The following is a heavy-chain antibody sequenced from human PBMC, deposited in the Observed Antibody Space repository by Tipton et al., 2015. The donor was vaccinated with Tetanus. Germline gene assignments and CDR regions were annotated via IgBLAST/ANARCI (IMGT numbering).Heavy chain of an antibody. J-gene: IGHJ6*03. CDR2: IYYTGNT. V-gene: IGHV4-31*03. CDR3: ARSEQQLVRGYYYYYYMDV. CDR1: GGSIRSGGYY. Sequence: TLSLTCTVSGGSIRSGGYYWSWIRQHPVKGLEWIGYIYYTGNTYYNPSLKSRLTISVDTSKNQFSLKLNSVTAADTAVYYCARSEQQLVRGYYYYYYMDVWGKGTTVTVSS. D-gene: IGHD6-13*01.